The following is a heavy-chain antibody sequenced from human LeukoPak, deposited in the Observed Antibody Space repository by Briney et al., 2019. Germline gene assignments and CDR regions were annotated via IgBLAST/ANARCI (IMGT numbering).Heavy chain of an antibody. CDR1: GFYFSNYG. D-gene: IGHD2-21*02. J-gene: IGHJ4*02. Sequence: GGSLRLSCAASGFYFSNYGVHLVRQGPGKGLEWVTFIQYDGINKYYGDSVRGRFTISRDNSKNTLYLQMHRLRVEDTAMYYCVKSSSSQTAEDFWGQGTLVTVSS. CDR3: VKSSSSQTAEDF. V-gene: IGHV3-30*02. CDR2: IQYDGINK.